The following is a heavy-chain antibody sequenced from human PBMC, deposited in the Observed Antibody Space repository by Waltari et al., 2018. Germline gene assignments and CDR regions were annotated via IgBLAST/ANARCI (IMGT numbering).Heavy chain of an antibody. CDR3: ARVIFYGMDV. J-gene: IGHJ6*02. D-gene: IGHD2-15*01. CDR1: GFTFSTYA. Sequence: QVQLVESGGGVVQPGRSLRLSCAASGFTFSTYAMHGVRQAPGKGLEWVAVIWSDGSNKDYADSVKGRFTISRDNSKNTLYLQMDSLRAEDTAVYYCARVIFYGMDVWGQGTMVTVSS. CDR2: IWSDGSNK. V-gene: IGHV3-33*01.